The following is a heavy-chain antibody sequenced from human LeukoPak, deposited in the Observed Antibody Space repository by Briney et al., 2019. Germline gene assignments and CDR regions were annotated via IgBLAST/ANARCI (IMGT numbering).Heavy chain of an antibody. CDR2: IYYSGST. D-gene: IGHD1-7*01. J-gene: IGHJ4*02. CDR3: VFNWNYPTIFDY. V-gene: IGHV4-59*08. CDR1: GGSISSYY. Sequence: SETLSLTCTVSGGSISSYYWSWIRQPPGKGLEWIGYIYYSGSTYYNPSLKSRVTISVDTSKNQFSLKLSSVTAADTAVYYCVFNWNYPTIFDYWGQGTLVTVSS.